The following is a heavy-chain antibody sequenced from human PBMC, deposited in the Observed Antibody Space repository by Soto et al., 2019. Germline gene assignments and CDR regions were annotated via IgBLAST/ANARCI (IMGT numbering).Heavy chain of an antibody. Sequence: QVQLVESGGGVVQPRRSLRLSCAASGFTFSSYAMHWVRQAPGKGLEWVAVISYDGSNKYYADSVKGRFTISRDNSKNTLYLQMNSLRAEDTAVYYCAREDTGWFDPWGQGTLVTVSS. V-gene: IGHV3-30-3*01. CDR3: AREDTGWFDP. CDR1: GFTFSSYA. J-gene: IGHJ5*02. CDR2: ISYDGSNK. D-gene: IGHD5-18*01.